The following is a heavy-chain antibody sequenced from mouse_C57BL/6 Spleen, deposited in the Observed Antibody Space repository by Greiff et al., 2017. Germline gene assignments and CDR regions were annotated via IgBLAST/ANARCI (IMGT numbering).Heavy chain of an antibody. CDR1: GYSFTGYY. Sequence: EVQLQQSGPELVKPGASVKISCKASGYSFTGYYMNWVKQSHEKSLEGHGEINPSTGGTTYNQKFKDKATLTADKSASTAYMQLKSLTSEDSAVYYCARSGWLLRGYFDVWGTGTTVTVSS. D-gene: IGHD2-3*01. CDR2: INPSTGGT. CDR3: ARSGWLLRGYFDV. J-gene: IGHJ1*03. V-gene: IGHV1-42*01.